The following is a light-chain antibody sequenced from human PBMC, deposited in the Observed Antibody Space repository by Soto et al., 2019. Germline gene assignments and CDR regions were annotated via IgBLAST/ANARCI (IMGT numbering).Light chain of an antibody. CDR1: QSVAANH. Sequence: EVVLTQSPGTLSLSPGERATLSGRASQSVAANHLALYQQKRGQAPRLLIYGASSRATGIPDRFSGSGSGTDFTLTISRLEPEDFSVYYCHQYGTAPLTFGPGTKVDIK. CDR2: GAS. J-gene: IGKJ3*01. V-gene: IGKV3-20*01. CDR3: HQYGTAPLT.